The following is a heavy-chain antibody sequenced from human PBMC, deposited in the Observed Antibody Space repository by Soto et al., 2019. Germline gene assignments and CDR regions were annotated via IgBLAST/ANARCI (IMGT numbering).Heavy chain of an antibody. CDR3: ARLVYDTRLNYMYFDF. Sequence: SETLSLTCAVSGGSFSGYYWNWIRQPPGKGLEWLGEISRSGSATYNPSLKGRVTMSVDTSKNQISLNVTSVTAADTAIYFCARLVYDTRLNYMYFDFWGQGALVTVSS. D-gene: IGHD3-10*01. CDR2: ISRSGSA. CDR1: GGSFSGYY. V-gene: IGHV4-34*01. J-gene: IGHJ4*02.